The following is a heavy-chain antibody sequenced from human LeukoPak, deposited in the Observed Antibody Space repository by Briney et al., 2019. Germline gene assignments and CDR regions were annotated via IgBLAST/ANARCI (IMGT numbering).Heavy chain of an antibody. CDR2: ISAYNGNT. Sequence: ASVKVSCKASGYTFTSYGISWVRQAPGQGLEWMGWISAYNGNTNYAQKLQGRVTMTTDTSTSTAYMELSSLRSEDTAVYYCASLRSGPPLSHDAFDIWGQGTMVAVSS. CDR3: ASLRSGPPLSHDAFDI. J-gene: IGHJ3*02. CDR1: GYTFTSYG. V-gene: IGHV1-18*01.